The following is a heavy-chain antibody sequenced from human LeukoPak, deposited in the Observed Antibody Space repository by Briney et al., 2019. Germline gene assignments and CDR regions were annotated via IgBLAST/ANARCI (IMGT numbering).Heavy chain of an antibody. CDR3: ARDSYSSSWAPLDY. V-gene: IGHV1-2*06. D-gene: IGHD6-13*01. CDR2: INPNSGGT. J-gene: IGHJ4*02. Sequence: ASLKVSCKASGYTFTGYYMHWVRQAPGQGLEWMGRINPNSGGTNYAQKFQGRVTMTRDTSISTAYMELSRLSSDDTAVYYCARDSYSSSWAPLDYWGQGTLVTVSS. CDR1: GYTFTGYY.